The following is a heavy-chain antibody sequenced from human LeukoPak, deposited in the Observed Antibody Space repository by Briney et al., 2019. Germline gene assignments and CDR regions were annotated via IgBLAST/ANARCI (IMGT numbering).Heavy chain of an antibody. CDR2: ISSSSSYI. CDR1: GFTFSSYS. D-gene: IGHD3-22*01. J-gene: IGHJ6*02. Sequence: GGSLRLSCAASGFTFSSYSMNWVRQAPGKGLEWVSSISSSSSYIYYADSVKGRFTISRGNAKNSLYLQMNSLRAEDTAVYYCARNTGYYYDSSGSRGYYYYGMDVWGQGTTVTVSS. CDR3: ARNTGYYYDSSGSRGYYYYGMDV. V-gene: IGHV3-21*01.